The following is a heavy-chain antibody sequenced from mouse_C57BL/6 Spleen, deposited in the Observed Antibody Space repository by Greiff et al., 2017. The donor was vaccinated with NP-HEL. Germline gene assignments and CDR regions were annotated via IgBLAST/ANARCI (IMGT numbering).Heavy chain of an antibody. V-gene: IGHV1-55*01. J-gene: IGHJ4*01. CDR1: GYTFTSYW. CDR3: ARCSNYGSSYVYAMDY. D-gene: IGHD1-1*01. Sequence: VQLQQSGAELVKPGASVKMSCKASGYTFTSYWITWVKQRPGQGLEWIGDIYPGSGSTNYNEKFTSKATLTVATSSSTAYMQLSSLTSEDSAVYYCARCSNYGSSYVYAMDYWGQGTSVTVSS. CDR2: IYPGSGST.